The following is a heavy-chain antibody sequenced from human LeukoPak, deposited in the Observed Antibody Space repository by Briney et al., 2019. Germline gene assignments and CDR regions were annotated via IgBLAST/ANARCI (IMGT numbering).Heavy chain of an antibody. J-gene: IGHJ1*01. CDR2: ISAYNGNT. D-gene: IGHD6-13*01. CDR1: GYTFTNFG. V-gene: IGHV1-18*01. CDR3: ARVSGITSAGEYFQH. Sequence: ASVKVSCKASGYTFTNFGFSWVRQAPGRGLEWMGWISAYNGNTNYAQSFLNRVTMTTETSTSTAYLELRSLRSDDTAVFYCARVSGITSAGEYFQHWGQGTLVIVSS.